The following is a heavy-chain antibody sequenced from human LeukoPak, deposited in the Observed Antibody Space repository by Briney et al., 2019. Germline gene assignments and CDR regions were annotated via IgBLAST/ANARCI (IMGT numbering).Heavy chain of an antibody. CDR3: ARQSATHADY. Sequence: PGESLKISCKGSGYTFTSNWIGWVRQLPGKGLEWMAIIYPSDSDTRYSPSFQGQVTISVDKSISTAYLQWRSLKASDTAMYYCARQSATHADYWGQGTPVSVSS. V-gene: IGHV5-51*01. J-gene: IGHJ4*02. CDR1: GYTFTSNW. CDR2: IYPSDSDT.